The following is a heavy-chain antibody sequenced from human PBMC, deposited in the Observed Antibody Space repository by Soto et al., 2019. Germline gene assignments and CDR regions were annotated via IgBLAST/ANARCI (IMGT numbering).Heavy chain of an antibody. Sequence: ASVKVSCKASGYTFTSYGISWVRQAPGQGLEWMGWISAYNGNTNYAQKLQGRVTMTTDTSTSTAYMELRSLRSDDTAVYYCARVVVVPAAMRPQYNWFDPWGQGTLVTVSS. CDR1: GYTFTSYG. CDR2: ISAYNGNT. D-gene: IGHD2-2*01. V-gene: IGHV1-18*01. J-gene: IGHJ5*02. CDR3: ARVVVVPAAMRPQYNWFDP.